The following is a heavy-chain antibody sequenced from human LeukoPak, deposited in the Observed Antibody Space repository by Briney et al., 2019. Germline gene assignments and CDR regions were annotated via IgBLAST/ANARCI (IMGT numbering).Heavy chain of an antibody. D-gene: IGHD2-15*01. CDR2: ISNNGGYT. CDR3: AKQLGYCSDGSCYFPY. J-gene: IGHJ4*02. Sequence: GGSLRLSCAASGFTFSSSAMSWVRQAPGKGLEWVSAISNNGGYTYYADSVQGRFTISIDNSKSTLCLQMNSLRAEDTAVYYCAKQLGYCSDGSCYFPYWGQGTLVTVSS. CDR1: GFTFSSSA. V-gene: IGHV3-23*01.